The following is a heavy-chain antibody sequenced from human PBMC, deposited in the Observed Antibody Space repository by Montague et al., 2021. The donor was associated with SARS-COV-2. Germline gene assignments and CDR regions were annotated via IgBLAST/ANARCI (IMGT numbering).Heavy chain of an antibody. CDR3: ARIPYGDVI. D-gene: IGHD2-21*01. CDR1: GFTVSSNY. CDR2: IYSGGST. V-gene: IGHV3-53*01. Sequence: SLRLSCAASGFTVSSNYMSWVRQAPGKGLEWVSVIYSGGSTYYADSVKGRFTISRDNSKNTLYHQMNGLRAEDTAVYYCARIPYGDVIWGQGTLVTVSS. J-gene: IGHJ4*02.